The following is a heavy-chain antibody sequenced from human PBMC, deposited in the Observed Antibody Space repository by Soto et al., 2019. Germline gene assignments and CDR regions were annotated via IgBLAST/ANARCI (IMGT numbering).Heavy chain of an antibody. CDR1: GFTFSSYA. J-gene: IGHJ3*02. CDR3: AKDPSDIVVVVAATPQYAFDI. V-gene: IGHV3-23*01. Sequence: PGGSLRLSCAASGFTFSSYAMSWVRQAPGKGLEWVSAISGSGGSTYYADSVKGRFTISRDNSKNTLYLQMNSLRAEDTAVYYCAKDPSDIVVVVAATPQYAFDIWGQGTMVTVSS. D-gene: IGHD2-15*01. CDR2: ISGSGGST.